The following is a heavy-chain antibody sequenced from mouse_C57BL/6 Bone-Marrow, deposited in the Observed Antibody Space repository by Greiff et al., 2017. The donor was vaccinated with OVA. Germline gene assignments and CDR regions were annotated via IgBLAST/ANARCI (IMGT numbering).Heavy chain of an antibody. CDR1: GYSFTGYY. V-gene: IGHV1-42*01. D-gene: IGHD2-4*01. Sequence: VQLKESGPELVKPGASVKISCKASGYSFTGYYMNWVKQSPEKSLEWIGEINPSTGGTTYNQKFKAKATLTVDKSSSTASMQLKSLTSEDSAVYYGARGDYGEDFDYWGQGTTLTVSS. J-gene: IGHJ2*01. CDR3: ARGDYGEDFDY. CDR2: INPSTGGT.